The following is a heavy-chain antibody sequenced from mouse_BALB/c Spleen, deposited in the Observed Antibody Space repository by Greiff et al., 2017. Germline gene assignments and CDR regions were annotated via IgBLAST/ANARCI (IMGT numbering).Heavy chain of an antibody. CDR3: ARGGNYDY. CDR2: ISSGSSTI. Sequence: EVQLQESGGGLVQPGGSRKLSCAASGFTFSSFGMHWVRQAPEKGLEWVAYISSGSSTIYYADTVTGRFTISRDNPKNTLFLQMTSLRSEDTAMYYCARGGNYDYWGQGTTLTVSS. V-gene: IGHV5-17*02. J-gene: IGHJ2*01. D-gene: IGHD2-1*01. CDR1: GFTFSSFG.